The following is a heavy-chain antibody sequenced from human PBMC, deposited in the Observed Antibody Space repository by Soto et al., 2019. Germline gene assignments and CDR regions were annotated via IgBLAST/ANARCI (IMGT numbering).Heavy chain of an antibody. D-gene: IGHD3-3*01. J-gene: IGHJ6*02. CDR3: ARFVGTWSGTACYSRADV. Sequence: PSETLSLTCTVSAGSASSDTHYWSWIRQPPGKRLEWIGFIYSSGSTNYNPSLKSRVTMSVDTSKNQFSLKLRSVIVADTAVYHCARFVGTWSGTACYSRADVWGQGTTVTVSS. V-gene: IGHV4-61*01. CDR2: IYSSGST. CDR1: AGSASSDTHY.